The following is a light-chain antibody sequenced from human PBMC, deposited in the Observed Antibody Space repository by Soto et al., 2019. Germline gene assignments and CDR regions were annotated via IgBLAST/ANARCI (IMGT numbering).Light chain of an antibody. V-gene: IGLV2-14*01. CDR2: EVI. Sequence: QSVLTQPASVSGSPGQSITISCTGTSSDVGGYNYVSWYQQYAGKAPKLMIYEVINRPSGISNRFSGSKSGNTASLTISGLQAEDEADYYCSSYTSSSTWVFGGGTKLTVL. CDR3: SSYTSSSTWV. J-gene: IGLJ3*02. CDR1: SSDVGGYNY.